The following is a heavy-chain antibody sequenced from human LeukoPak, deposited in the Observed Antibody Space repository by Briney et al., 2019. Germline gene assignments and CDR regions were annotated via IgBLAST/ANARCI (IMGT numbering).Heavy chain of an antibody. J-gene: IGHJ4*02. CDR1: GFTFSSYE. CDR3: ARVRFDDFWSGFKYFDY. D-gene: IGHD3-3*01. CDR2: ISSSGSTI. V-gene: IGHV3-48*03. Sequence: GGSLRLSCAASGFTFSSYEMNWVRQAPGKGLEWVSYISSSGSTIYYADSVKGRFTISRDNAKNSLYLQMNSLRAEDTAVYYCARVRFDDFWSGFKYFDYWGQGTLVTVSS.